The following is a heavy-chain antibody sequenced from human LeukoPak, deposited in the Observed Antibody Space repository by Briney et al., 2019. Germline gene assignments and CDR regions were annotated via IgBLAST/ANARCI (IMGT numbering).Heavy chain of an antibody. CDR2: IYTSGTT. Sequence: PSETLSLTCNVSGGSISSFYLSWLRQPPGKALEWIGYIYTSGTTKYNPSLKSRLTMSVDTSNSQFLLQLSSVTAADTAVDYCARHGAFWDGRSWFDPWGQGALVTVSS. V-gene: IGHV4-4*09. CDR1: GGSISSFY. CDR3: ARHGAFWDGRSWFDP. J-gene: IGHJ5*02. D-gene: IGHD3-3*01.